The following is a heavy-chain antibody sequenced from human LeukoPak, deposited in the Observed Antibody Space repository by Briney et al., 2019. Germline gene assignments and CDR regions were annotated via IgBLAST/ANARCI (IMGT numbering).Heavy chain of an antibody. CDR3: ARGPAGRSLYSSSWSSGYYYFDY. CDR2: IYYSGST. Sequence: ASETLSLTCTVSGGSISSGGYFWTWIRQHPGKGLEWIGYIYYSGSTYYNPSLKSRVTISVDTSKNQFSLKLSSVTAADTAVYYCARGPAGRSLYSSSWSSGYYYFDYWGQGTLVTVSS. J-gene: IGHJ4*02. CDR1: GGSISSGGYF. D-gene: IGHD6-13*01. V-gene: IGHV4-31*03.